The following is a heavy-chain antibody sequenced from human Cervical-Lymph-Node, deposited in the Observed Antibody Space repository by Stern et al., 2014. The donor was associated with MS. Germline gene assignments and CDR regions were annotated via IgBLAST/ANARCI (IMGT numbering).Heavy chain of an antibody. CDR3: ARDRGGNYYFDQ. CDR1: EYTFTVYH. V-gene: IGHV1-46*01. CDR2: ISPTTGSA. Sequence: VQLVESGTEVREPGASVKVSCRAYEYTFTVYHMHWVRQAPGQGLEWMGIISPTTGSATYAQKFQGRVTMTRDASTSTVYMELSSLRSEDTAVYFCARDRGGNYYFDQWGQETLVTVSS. D-gene: IGHD4-23*01. J-gene: IGHJ4*02.